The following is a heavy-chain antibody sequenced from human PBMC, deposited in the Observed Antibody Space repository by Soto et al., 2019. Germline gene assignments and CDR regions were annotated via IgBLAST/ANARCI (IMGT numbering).Heavy chain of an antibody. D-gene: IGHD3-9*01. CDR2: ISGSGGST. CDR3: ARRAVGTPSDFDWLLYLPDFDY. J-gene: IGHJ4*02. CDR1: GFTFSSYA. V-gene: IGHV3-23*01. Sequence: EVQLLESGGGLVQPGGSLRLSCAASGFTFSSYAMSWVRQAPGKGLEWVSAISGSGGSTYYADSVKGRFTISRDNSKNKLYRQMDGLRAEDTAVYDCARRAVGTPSDFDWLLYLPDFDYWGQRTLVTVCS.